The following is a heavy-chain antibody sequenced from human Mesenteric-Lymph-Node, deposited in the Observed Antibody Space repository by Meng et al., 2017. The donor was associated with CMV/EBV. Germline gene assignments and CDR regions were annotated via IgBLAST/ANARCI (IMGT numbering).Heavy chain of an antibody. D-gene: IGHD2-2*01. CDR2: FFFTGSS. CDR1: GGSISNYH. J-gene: IGHJ3*02. Sequence: GSLRLSCTVSGGSISNYHWSWIRQPPGKGLEWIGYFFFTGSSNYNTSLKSRVTMSLDTSKNQFSLKLGSVTAADTAVYYCASPSSPRYCSSTSCYKGAFDIWGQGTMVTVSS. V-gene: IGHV4-59*12. CDR3: ASPSSPRYCSSTSCYKGAFDI.